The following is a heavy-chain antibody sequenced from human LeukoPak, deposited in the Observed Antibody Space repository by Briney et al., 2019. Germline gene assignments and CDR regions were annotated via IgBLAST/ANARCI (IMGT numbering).Heavy chain of an antibody. J-gene: IGHJ4*02. CDR1: GFTFSSYS. D-gene: IGHD6-13*01. CDR2: ISSSSSYI. Sequence: GGSLRLSCAASGFTFSSYSMNWVRQAPGKGLEWVSSISSSSSYIYYADSVKGRFTISSDNAKNSLYLQMNSLRAEDTAVYYCARADIAAAGNFDYWGQGTLVTVSS. CDR3: ARADIAAAGNFDY. V-gene: IGHV3-21*01.